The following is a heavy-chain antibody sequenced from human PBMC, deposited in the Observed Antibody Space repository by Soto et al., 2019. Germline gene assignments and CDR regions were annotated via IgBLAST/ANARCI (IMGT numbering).Heavy chain of an antibody. Sequence: QVQLQESGPGLVKPSETLSLTCTVSGDSISNYYWSWIRQPPGKGLEWIGYIYYSGSTNYNPSLKSRVTISVETSKNQFSLTLSSVTAADTAVYYWARHLWVGSSWYLGAFDIWGQGTMVTVSS. CDR2: IYYSGST. D-gene: IGHD6-13*01. CDR1: GDSISNYY. V-gene: IGHV4-59*08. CDR3: ARHLWVGSSWYLGAFDI. J-gene: IGHJ3*02.